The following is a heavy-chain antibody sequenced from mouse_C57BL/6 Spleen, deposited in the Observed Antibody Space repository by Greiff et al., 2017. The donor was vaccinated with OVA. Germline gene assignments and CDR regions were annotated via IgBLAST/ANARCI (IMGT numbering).Heavy chain of an antibody. V-gene: IGHV3-6*01. CDR1: GYSIPSGYY. CDR3: ANYYGNYEGYFDY. D-gene: IGHD2-1*01. J-gene: IGHJ2*01. CDR2: ISYDGSN. Sequence: EVQLQESGPGLVKPSQSLSLTCSVTGYSIPSGYYWNWIRQFPGNILEWMGYISYDGSNNYNPSLHNRISITRDTSKIQFFLKLNSLTTEDTATYYCANYYGNYEGYFDYWGQGTTLTVSS.